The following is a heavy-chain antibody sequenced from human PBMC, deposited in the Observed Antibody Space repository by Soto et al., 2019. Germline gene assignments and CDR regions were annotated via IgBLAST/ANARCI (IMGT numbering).Heavy chain of an antibody. CDR3: AHRPTDSSGYYLFDS. CDR2: IYWNDDK. D-gene: IGHD3-22*01. V-gene: IGHV2-5*01. Sequence: XGPTLVNPTQTLTLTCTFSGFSLSTSGEGVGWIRQPPGKALEWLALIYWNDDKRYSPSLKSRLTITKDTSKNQMVLTMTNMDPVDTATYYCAHRPTDSSGYYLFDSWGQGTLVTVSS. CDR1: GFSLSTSGEG. J-gene: IGHJ4*02.